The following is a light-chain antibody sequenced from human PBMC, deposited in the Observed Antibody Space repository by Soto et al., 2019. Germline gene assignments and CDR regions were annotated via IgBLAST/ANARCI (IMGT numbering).Light chain of an antibody. CDR1: QSVSIN. CDR2: GAS. J-gene: IGKJ1*01. Sequence: ELVMPQSQATLSVSPGERVALSCRASQSVSINLAWIQQKPGQGPRLLIYGASSRATGIPDRFSGSGSGTEFTLTISSLQPDDFATYYCQHYNSYSEAFGQGTKVDIK. CDR3: QHYNSYSEA. V-gene: IGKV3D-15*01.